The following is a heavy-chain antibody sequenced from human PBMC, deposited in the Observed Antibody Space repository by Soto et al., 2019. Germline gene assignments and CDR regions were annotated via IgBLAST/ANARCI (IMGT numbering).Heavy chain of an antibody. J-gene: IGHJ5*02. CDR1: GAALNSGNYY. D-gene: IGHD3-3*02. V-gene: IGHV4-31*03. CDR2: IYVTGAV. Sequence: TLSLTCSVSGAALNSGNYYWSWIRQVPGKGLEWIGHIYVTGAVDYNPSLRDRITISQDTSERQFSLNLRLVTAADTAVYYCATLSIATHNYKWFVPWGPGTLVTVSS. CDR3: ATLSIATHNYKWFVP.